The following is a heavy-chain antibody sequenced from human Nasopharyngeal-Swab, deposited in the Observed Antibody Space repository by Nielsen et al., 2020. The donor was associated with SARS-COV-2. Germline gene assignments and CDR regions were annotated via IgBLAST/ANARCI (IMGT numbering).Heavy chain of an antibody. CDR2: IWYDGSNK. J-gene: IGHJ5*02. V-gene: IGHV3-33*01. CDR3: ARDVDGILNWFDP. Sequence: RQAPGKGLEWVAVIWYDGSNKYYADSVKGRFTISRDNSKNTLYLQMNSLRAEDTAVYYCARDVDGILNWFDPWGQGTLVTVSS. D-gene: IGHD5-12*01.